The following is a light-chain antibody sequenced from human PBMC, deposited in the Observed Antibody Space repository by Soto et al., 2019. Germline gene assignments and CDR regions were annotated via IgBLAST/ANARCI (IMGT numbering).Light chain of an antibody. CDR2: DAS. CDR1: QSISSR. Sequence: DIQITQSPSTLSASVGDRVTITCRASQSISSRSAWCQQKPGKPPKLLIFDASTLESGVPSRFSGRGSGTEFTLTISSLQTDDFETYYCQHYNSYSGTFGQGTKVDI. J-gene: IGKJ1*01. CDR3: QHYNSYSGT. V-gene: IGKV1-5*01.